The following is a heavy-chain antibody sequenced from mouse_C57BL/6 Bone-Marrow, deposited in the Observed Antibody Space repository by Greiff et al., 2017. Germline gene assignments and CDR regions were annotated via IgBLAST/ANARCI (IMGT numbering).Heavy chain of an antibody. J-gene: IGHJ1*03. V-gene: IGHV6-6*01. CDR3: TRVHYYGSSSYWYFDV. Sequence: EVKLMESGGGLVQPGGSMKLSCAASGFTFSDAWMDWVRQSPEKGLEWVAEIRNKANNHATYYAESVKGRFTISRDDSKSSVYLQMNSLRAEDTGIYYCTRVHYYGSSSYWYFDVWGTGTTVTVSS. CDR1: GFTFSDAW. CDR2: IRNKANNHAT. D-gene: IGHD1-1*01.